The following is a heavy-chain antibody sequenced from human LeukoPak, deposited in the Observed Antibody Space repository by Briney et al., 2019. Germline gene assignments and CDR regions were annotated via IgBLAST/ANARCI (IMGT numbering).Heavy chain of an antibody. CDR3: AKGAGYDILTGYNYYGMDV. CDR1: GCTFSSYA. V-gene: IGHV3-23*01. J-gene: IGHJ6*02. Sequence: GGSLRLSCAASGCTFSSYAMSWVRQAPGKGLEWVSAISGSGGSTYYADSVKGRFTISRDNSKNTLYLQMNSLRAEDTAVYYCAKGAGYDILTGYNYYGMDVWGQGTTVTVSS. D-gene: IGHD3-9*01. CDR2: ISGSGGST.